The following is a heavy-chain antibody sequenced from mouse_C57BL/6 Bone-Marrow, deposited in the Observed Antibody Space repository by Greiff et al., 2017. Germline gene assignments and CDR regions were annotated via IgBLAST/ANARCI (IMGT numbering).Heavy chain of an antibody. D-gene: IGHD2-1*01. CDR1: GFTFSDYY. CDR3: ARRALYYGTMDY. CDR2: ISNGGGST. J-gene: IGHJ4*01. Sequence: EVMLVESGGGLVQPGGSLKLSCAASGFTFSDYYMYWVRQTPEKRLEWVAYISNGGGSTYYPDTVTGRFTISRDNAKNTLYLQMSRLKSEDTDMYYCARRALYYGTMDYWGQGTSVTVSS. V-gene: IGHV5-12*01.